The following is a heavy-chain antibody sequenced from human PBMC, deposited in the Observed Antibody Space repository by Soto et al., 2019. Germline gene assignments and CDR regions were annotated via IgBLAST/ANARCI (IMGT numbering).Heavy chain of an antibody. CDR1: GFTFRNNG. J-gene: IGHJ4*02. Sequence: SLRLSCAGSGFTFRNNGMHWVRQAPGKGLEWVAFISYDARDIFYADSVKGRLTISRDNPKSTLVLHMNSPRAEDTAVYYCAITREVAYAFDSWCQGTRGTVSS. V-gene: IGHV3-30*03. D-gene: IGHD2-8*02. CDR2: ISYDARDI. CDR3: AITREVAYAFDS.